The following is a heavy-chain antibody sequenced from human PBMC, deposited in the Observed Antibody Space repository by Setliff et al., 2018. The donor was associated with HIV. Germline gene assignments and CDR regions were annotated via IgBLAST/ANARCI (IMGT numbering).Heavy chain of an antibody. CDR2: IYPGDSSS. D-gene: IGHD5-18*01. CDR3: ARHPIHTYGYGAFDF. CDR1: GYSFSRYW. V-gene: IGHV5-51*01. Sequence: GESLKISCEGSGYSFSRYWIGWVRQMPGKGLDWMGVIYPGDSSSKYSPSFQGQVTISVDTSISTAYLQWNSLKASDTAIYYCARHPIHTYGYGAFDFWGRGTLVTVSS. J-gene: IGHJ4*02.